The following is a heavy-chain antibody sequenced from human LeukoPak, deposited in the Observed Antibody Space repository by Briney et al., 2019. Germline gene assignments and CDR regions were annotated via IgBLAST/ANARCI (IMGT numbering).Heavy chain of an antibody. CDR3: ARGRVRGVGVDY. D-gene: IGHD3-10*01. CDR1: GFTFSGYT. Sequence: GGSLRLSCAASGFTFSGYTVNWVRQAPGKELEWVSSISSSSNYLYYADSVKGRFTISRDDAKNSLYLQMNSLRAEDTAVYYCARGRVRGVGVDYWGQGTLVTVSS. J-gene: IGHJ4*02. V-gene: IGHV3-21*01. CDR2: ISSSSNYL.